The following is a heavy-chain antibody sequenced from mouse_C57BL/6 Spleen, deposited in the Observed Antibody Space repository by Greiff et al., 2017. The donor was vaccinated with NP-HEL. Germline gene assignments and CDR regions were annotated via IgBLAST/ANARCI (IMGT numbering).Heavy chain of an antibody. CDR1: GYTFTDYY. V-gene: IGHV1-19*01. CDR2: INPYNGGT. Sequence: EVQLQQSGPVLVKPGASVKMSCKASGYTFTDYYMNWVKQSHGKSLEWIGVINPYNGGTSYNQKFKGKATLTVDKSSSPAYMELNSLTSEDSAVYYCAKERAYAMDYWGQGTSVTVSS. CDR3: AKERAYAMDY. J-gene: IGHJ4*01.